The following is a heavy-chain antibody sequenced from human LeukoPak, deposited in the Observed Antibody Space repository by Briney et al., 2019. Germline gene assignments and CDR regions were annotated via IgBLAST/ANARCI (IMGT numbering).Heavy chain of an antibody. CDR3: ARDGEMATIRRRLFDY. CDR1: GFTFSNSW. V-gene: IGHV3-33*08. D-gene: IGHD5-24*01. CDR2: IWYDGSNK. Sequence: PGGSLRLSCVASGFTFSNSWMSWVRQAPGKGLEWVAVIWYDGSNKYYADSVKGRFTISRDNSKNTLYLQMNSLRAEDTAVYYCARDGEMATIRRRLFDYWGQGTLVTVSS. J-gene: IGHJ4*02.